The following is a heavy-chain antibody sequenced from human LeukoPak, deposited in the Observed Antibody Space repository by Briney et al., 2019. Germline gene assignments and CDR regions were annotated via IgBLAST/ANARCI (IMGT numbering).Heavy chain of an antibody. CDR3: ASRKQLQSASAY. CDR1: GGSFSGYY. D-gene: IGHD4-11*01. J-gene: IGHJ4*02. V-gene: IGHV4-34*01. Sequence: PSETLSLTCAVYGGSFSGYYWSWIRQPPGKGLEWIGEINHSGSTNYNPSLKSRVTISVDTSKNQFSLKLSSVTAADTAVYYCASRKQLQSASAYWGQGTLVTVSS. CDR2: INHSGST.